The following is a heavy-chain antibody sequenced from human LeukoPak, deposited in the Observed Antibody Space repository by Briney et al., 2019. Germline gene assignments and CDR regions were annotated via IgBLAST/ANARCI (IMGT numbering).Heavy chain of an antibody. CDR1: GFTFDNYA. CDR2: ISWNSGTI. D-gene: IGHD2-15*01. Sequence: GGSLRLSCAASGFTFDNYARHWVRQAPGKGLEWVSGISWNSGTIGYADSVKGRFTISRDNAKNSLYLQMNSLRAEDTALYYCAKDGRCSGGSCSSSSWFDPWGQGTLVTVSS. CDR3: AKDGRCSGGSCSSSSWFDP. V-gene: IGHV3-9*01. J-gene: IGHJ5*02.